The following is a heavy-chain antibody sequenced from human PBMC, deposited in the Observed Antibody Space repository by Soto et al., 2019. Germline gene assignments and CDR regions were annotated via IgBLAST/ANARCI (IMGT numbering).Heavy chain of an antibody. Sequence: ASVKVSCKASGCTFTDYYIHWVRQAPGQGLEWMGWINPNSGGSNYPQKFQGRITMTRDTSISTAYKELSRMRPDDTAVYYCARVYGKTIAARPVWFDPWGQGTLVTVSS. V-gene: IGHV1-2*02. CDR1: GCTFTDYY. CDR2: INPNSGGS. J-gene: IGHJ5*02. D-gene: IGHD6-6*01. CDR3: ARVYGKTIAARPVWFDP.